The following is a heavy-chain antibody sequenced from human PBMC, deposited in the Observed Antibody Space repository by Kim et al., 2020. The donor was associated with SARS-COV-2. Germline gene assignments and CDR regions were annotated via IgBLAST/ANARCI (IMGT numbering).Heavy chain of an antibody. CDR2: ISSSGSTI. V-gene: IGHV3-48*03. CDR3: ARYFWSGYYYYYYYGMDV. D-gene: IGHD3-3*01. CDR1: GFTFSSYE. J-gene: IGHJ6*02. Sequence: GGSLRLSCAASGFTFSSYEMNWVRQAPGKGLEWVSYISSSGSTIYYADSVKGRFTISRDNAKNSLYLQMNSLRAEDTAVYYCARYFWSGYYYYYYYGMDVWGQGTTVTVSS.